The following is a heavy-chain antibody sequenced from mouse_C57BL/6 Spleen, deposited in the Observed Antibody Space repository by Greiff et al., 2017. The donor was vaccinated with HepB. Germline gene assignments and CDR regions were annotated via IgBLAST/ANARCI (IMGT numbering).Heavy chain of an antibody. CDR1: GFTFSDYY. Sequence: EVKLQESGGGLVQPGGSLKLSCAASGFTFSDYYMYWVRQTPEKRLEWVAYISNGGGSTYYPDTVKGRFTISRDNAKNTLYLQMSRLKSEDTAMYYCARHYSNSYYAMDYWGQGTSVTVSS. CDR2: ISNGGGST. J-gene: IGHJ4*01. CDR3: ARHYSNSYYAMDY. V-gene: IGHV5-12*01. D-gene: IGHD2-5*01.